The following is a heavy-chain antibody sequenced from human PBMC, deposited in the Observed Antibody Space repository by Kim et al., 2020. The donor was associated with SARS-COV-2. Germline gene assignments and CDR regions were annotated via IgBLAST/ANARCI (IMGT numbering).Heavy chain of an antibody. CDR2: ISSSGSTI. CDR3: ARAEYSSGWWFYGMDV. D-gene: IGHD6-19*01. V-gene: IGHV3-48*03. CDR1: GFTFSSYE. J-gene: IGHJ6*02. Sequence: GGSLRLSCAASGFTFSSYEMNWVRQAPGKGLEWVSYISSSGSTIYYADSVKGRFTISRDNAKNSLYLQMNSLRAEDTAVYYCARAEYSSGWWFYGMDVWGQGTTVTVSS.